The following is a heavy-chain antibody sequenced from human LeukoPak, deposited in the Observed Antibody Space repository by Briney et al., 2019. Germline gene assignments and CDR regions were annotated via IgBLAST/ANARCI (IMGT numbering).Heavy chain of an antibody. Sequence: ASVKASCKASGYTFTGYHMHWVRQAPGQGLEWMGWINPNSGGTNYAQKFQGRVTMTRDTSISTAYMELSRLRSDDTAVYYCARDTGVAGYYYYYYGMDVWGQGTTVTVSS. CDR3: ARDTGVAGYYYYYYGMDV. D-gene: IGHD2-15*01. CDR1: GYTFTGYH. CDR2: INPNSGGT. V-gene: IGHV1-2*02. J-gene: IGHJ6*02.